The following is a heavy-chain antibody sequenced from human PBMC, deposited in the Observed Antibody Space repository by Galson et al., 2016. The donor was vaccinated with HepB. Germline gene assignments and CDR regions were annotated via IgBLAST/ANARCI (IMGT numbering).Heavy chain of an antibody. V-gene: IGHV1-18*01. J-gene: IGHJ6*02. CDR1: GFPLTSYG. CDR2: ISPYNDDT. CDR3: ARIRRDYYFGMDV. Sequence: SVKVSCKASGFPLTSYGIIWVRQAPRQGLEWMRWISPYNDDTNYPQKFQGRVTVTADTSTNTVYMELRSLGSDDTAVYYCARIRRDYYFGMDVWGLGTTVIVSS.